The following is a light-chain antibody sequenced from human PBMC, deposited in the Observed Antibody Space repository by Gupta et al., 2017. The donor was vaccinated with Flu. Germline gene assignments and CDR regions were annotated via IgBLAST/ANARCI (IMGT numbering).Light chain of an antibody. J-gene: IGLJ2*01. CDR1: NIGSKS. CDR2: DDN. CDR3: QVWDSSASGVV. V-gene: IGLV3-21*02. Sequence: TTTITGGDNNIGSKSVAWYQQKEGQAPLLIVYDDNYRSSGIPERFSGSNSENTATLSITRVEAGDEADYYCQVWDSSASGVVFGGGTKLTVL.